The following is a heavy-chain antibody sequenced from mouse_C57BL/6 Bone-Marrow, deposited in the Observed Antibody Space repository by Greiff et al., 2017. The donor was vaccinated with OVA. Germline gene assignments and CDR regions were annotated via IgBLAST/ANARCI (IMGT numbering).Heavy chain of an antibody. D-gene: IGHD2-4*01. J-gene: IGHJ4*01. CDR1: GFNIKNTY. CDR2: IDPANGNN. V-gene: IGHV14-3*01. Sequence: VQLQQSVAELVRPGASVKLSCTASGFNIKNTYMHWVKQRPEQGLEWIGRIDPANGNNKYAPKFQGKATITSDTSSNTAYLQLSSLTSEDTAIYYCARYDYDGARGMDYWGQGTSVTVSS. CDR3: ARYDYDGARGMDY.